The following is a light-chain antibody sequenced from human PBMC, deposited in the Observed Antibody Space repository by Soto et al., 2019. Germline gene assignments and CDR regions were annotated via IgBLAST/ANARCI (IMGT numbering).Light chain of an antibody. J-gene: IGLJ1*01. CDR1: SSDVGAYNY. V-gene: IGLV2-14*03. CDR3: CSYTSATTHV. Sequence: QSVLTQPSSVSASPVQSITISFTVTSSDVGAYNYASWYQQHHPGEAPKLIIYDVIHRPPGVSNRFSGSKSGNTASLTIFGIQTEDEADYYCCSYTSATTHVFGTGTKVTVL. CDR2: DVI.